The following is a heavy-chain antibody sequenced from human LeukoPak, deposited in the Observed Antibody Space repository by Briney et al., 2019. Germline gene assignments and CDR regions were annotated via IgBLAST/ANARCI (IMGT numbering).Heavy chain of an antibody. CDR1: GYTFTGYY. D-gene: IGHD2-21*02. CDR2: INPNSGGT. CDR3: ARTATAKTGYDY. V-gene: IGHV1-2*02. Sequence: ASVKVSCKASGYTFTGYYMHWVRQAPGQGLEWMGWINPNSGGTNYAQKFQGRVTMTRDTSTSTVYMELSSLRSEDTAVYYCARTATAKTGYDYWGQGTLVTVSS. J-gene: IGHJ4*02.